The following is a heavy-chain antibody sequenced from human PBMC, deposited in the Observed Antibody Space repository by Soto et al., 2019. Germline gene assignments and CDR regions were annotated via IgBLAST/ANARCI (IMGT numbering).Heavy chain of an antibody. J-gene: IGHJ5*02. V-gene: IGHV4-31*03. Sequence: QVQLQESGPGLVKPSQTLSLTCTVSGGSISSGDYYWSWIRQHPGKGLEWIGYIYYSGSTYYNPSVKRRVTIAVDTSNSQFSLKLSSVTAAYTAVYYCARWWSGSRQGFDPWGQGTVVTVSS. CDR3: ARWWSGSRQGFDP. D-gene: IGHD3-3*01. CDR1: GGSISSGDYY. CDR2: IYYSGST.